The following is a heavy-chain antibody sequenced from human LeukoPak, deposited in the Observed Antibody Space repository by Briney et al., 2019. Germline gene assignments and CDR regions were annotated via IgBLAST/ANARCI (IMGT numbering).Heavy chain of an antibody. V-gene: IGHV4-38-2*01. Sequence: PSETLSLTCAVSGYSISSGYYWGWIRPPPGKGLEWIGSIYHSGSTYYNPSLKSRVTISVYTSKNQFSLKLSSVTAADTAVYYCARAPDWSGYPRYWYFDLWGRGTLVTVSS. J-gene: IGHJ2*01. CDR3: ARAPDWSGYPRYWYFDL. CDR1: GYSISSGYY. D-gene: IGHD3-3*01. CDR2: IYHSGST.